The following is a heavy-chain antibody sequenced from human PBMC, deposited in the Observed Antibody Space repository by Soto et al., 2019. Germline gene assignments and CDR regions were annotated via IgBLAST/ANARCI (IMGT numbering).Heavy chain of an antibody. J-gene: IGHJ5*01. D-gene: IGHD2-8*01. Sequence: QVQLQQSGPGLVKPSQTLSLTCAISGESVSTNSATWDWIRQSPSRGLEWLGRTYYRSKWYHDYAFSVNGRITFNADTSNNQLSIQLNSVTPDDTAVYYCARLIGDSWLDSWGQGTLVTVSS. V-gene: IGHV6-1*01. CDR3: ARLIGDSWLDS. CDR1: GESVSTNSAT. CDR2: TYYRSKWYH.